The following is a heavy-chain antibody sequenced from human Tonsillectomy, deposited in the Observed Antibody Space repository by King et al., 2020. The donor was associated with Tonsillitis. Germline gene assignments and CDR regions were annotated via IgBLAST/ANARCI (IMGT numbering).Heavy chain of an antibody. D-gene: IGHD5-12*01. Sequence: VQLVESGAEVKKPGSSVRVSCMASEGNFFSYAISWVRQTPGQGLEWMGGILPLLGSAIYVQKLQDRVTITADESPSTVYMNMISLTSEDTAIYYCAGGIRGFTGYDTVLYMWGQGAMVTVSS. J-gene: IGHJ3*02. CDR3: AGGIRGFTGYDTVLYM. CDR1: EGNFFSYA. V-gene: IGHV1-69*01. CDR2: ILPLLGSA.